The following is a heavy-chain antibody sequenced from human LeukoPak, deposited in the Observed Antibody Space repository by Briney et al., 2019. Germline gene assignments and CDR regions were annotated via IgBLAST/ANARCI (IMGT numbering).Heavy chain of an antibody. Sequence: PSEALSLTCAVYGGSFSGYYWSWIRQPPGKGLEWIGEINHSGSTNYNPSLKSRVTISVDTSKNQFSLKLSSVTAADTAVYYCARPLRSGYDFWSGYYDWFDPWGQGTLVTVSS. J-gene: IGHJ5*02. D-gene: IGHD3-3*01. CDR2: INHSGST. V-gene: IGHV4-34*01. CDR3: ARPLRSGYDFWSGYYDWFDP. CDR1: GGSFSGYY.